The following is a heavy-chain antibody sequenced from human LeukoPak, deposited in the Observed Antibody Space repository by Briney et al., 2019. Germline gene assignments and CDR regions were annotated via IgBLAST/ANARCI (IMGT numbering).Heavy chain of an antibody. CDR3: AKEGGPQLPYPYNWFDP. CDR2: ISGSGGSA. J-gene: IGHJ5*02. V-gene: IGHV3-23*01. CDR1: GFTFSSYA. D-gene: IGHD2-2*01. Sequence: AGGSLRLSCAASGFTFSSYAMSWVRQAPGKGLEWVSAISGSGGSAYYADSVKGRFTISRDNSKNTLYLQMNSLRAEDTAVYYCAKEGGPQLPYPYNWFDPWGQGTLVTVSS.